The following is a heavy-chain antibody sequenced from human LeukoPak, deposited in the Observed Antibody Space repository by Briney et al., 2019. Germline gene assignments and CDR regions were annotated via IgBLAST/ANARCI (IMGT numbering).Heavy chain of an antibody. V-gene: IGHV1-2*02. CDR2: INPNSGGT. D-gene: IGHD4-17*01. Sequence: GASVKVSCKASGYTFTGYYMHWVRQAPGQGLEWMGWINPNSGGTNYAQKFQGRVTMARDTSISTAYMELSRLRSDDTAVYYCASTVTSSELAFDIWGQGTMVTVSS. CDR3: ASTVTSSELAFDI. CDR1: GYTFTGYY. J-gene: IGHJ3*02.